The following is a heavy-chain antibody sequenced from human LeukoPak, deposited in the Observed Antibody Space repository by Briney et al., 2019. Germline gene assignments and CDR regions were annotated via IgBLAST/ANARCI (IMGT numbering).Heavy chain of an antibody. V-gene: IGHV4-61*03. Sequence: SETLSLTCTVSGGSVSSGSHFWSWIRQPPGKGLEWIAYIYHSGSTNYNPSLKSRVTMSLDTSKNHFSLKLSSVTAADTAVYYCARVGSVTTDAFDIWGQGTMVTVSS. CDR2: IYHSGST. J-gene: IGHJ3*02. D-gene: IGHD4-17*01. CDR1: GGSVSSGSHF. CDR3: ARVGSVTTDAFDI.